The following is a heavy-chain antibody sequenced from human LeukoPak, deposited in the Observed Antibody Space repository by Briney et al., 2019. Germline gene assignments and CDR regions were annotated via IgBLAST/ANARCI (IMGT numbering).Heavy chain of an antibody. CDR1: GGSISSSSYY. J-gene: IGHJ6*03. Sequence: PSETLSLTCTVSGGSISSSSYYWGWIRQPPGKGLEWIGSIYYSGSTYYNPSLKSRVTISVDTSKNQFSLKLSSVTAADTAVYYCARVDDFWSGYYTSYYYMDVWGKGTTVTVSS. D-gene: IGHD3-3*01. CDR2: IYYSGST. CDR3: ARVDDFWSGYYTSYYYMDV. V-gene: IGHV4-39*07.